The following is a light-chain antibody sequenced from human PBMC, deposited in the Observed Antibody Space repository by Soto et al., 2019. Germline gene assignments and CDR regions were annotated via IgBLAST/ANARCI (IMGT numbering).Light chain of an antibody. Sequence: IVLTLSPGTVSLSPVERATLSCTASQSVRNHHLACYQQQPGPAPRPLIYGASNRATGTPDRFSGSGSGTDFPLTISRLEPEDFAVYYCQQYGSSGTFGQGTKVDIK. CDR1: QSVRNHH. J-gene: IGKJ1*01. V-gene: IGKV3-20*01. CDR2: GAS. CDR3: QQYGSSGT.